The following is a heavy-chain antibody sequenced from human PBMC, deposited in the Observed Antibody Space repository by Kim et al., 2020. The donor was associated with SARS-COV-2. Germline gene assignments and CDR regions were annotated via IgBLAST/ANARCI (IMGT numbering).Heavy chain of an antibody. D-gene: IGHD3-10*01. V-gene: IGHV3-7*03. CDR1: GFTLSHYW. Sequence: GGSLRLSCAGSGFTLSHYWMSWVRQAPGKGLEWVANIKPDGSKKNYVDSVKGRFTVSRDNAENSLFLQMNSLRAEDTAVYYCARDWTDYSTSGSAMDVWGQGTTVTVSS. CDR3: ARDWTDYSTSGSAMDV. CDR2: IKPDGSKK. J-gene: IGHJ6*02.